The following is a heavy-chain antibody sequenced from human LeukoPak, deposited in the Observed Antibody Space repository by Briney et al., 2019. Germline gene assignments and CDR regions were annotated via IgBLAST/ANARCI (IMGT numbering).Heavy chain of an antibody. J-gene: IGHJ5*02. CDR2: ISRSRSTI. Sequence: GGSLRLSCAASGFTFSSYSMNWVRQAPGKGLEWVSYISRSRSTIYYADSVKGRFTISRDNAKNSLYLQMNSLRAEDTAVYYCARGGHLGGFDPWGQGTLVTVSS. CDR1: GFTFSSYS. D-gene: IGHD3-3*01. V-gene: IGHV3-48*01. CDR3: ARGGHLGGFDP.